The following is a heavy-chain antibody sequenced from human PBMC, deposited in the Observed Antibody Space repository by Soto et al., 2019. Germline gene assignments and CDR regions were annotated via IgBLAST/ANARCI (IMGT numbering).Heavy chain of an antibody. CDR1: RGSISSGGYY. J-gene: IGHJ6*02. D-gene: IGHD4-17*01. V-gene: IGHV4-31*03. CDR3: ARAGTTVTRDPWYYGVDV. Sequence: QVQLQESGPGLVKPSQTLSLTCTVSRGSISSGGYYWSWIRQHPGKGLEWIGYIHYSGTTYYNPYLKSRVTISVDTSKSQFSLKLSSVTAADTAVYYCARAGTTVTRDPWYYGVDVWGQGTTVTVSS. CDR2: IHYSGTT.